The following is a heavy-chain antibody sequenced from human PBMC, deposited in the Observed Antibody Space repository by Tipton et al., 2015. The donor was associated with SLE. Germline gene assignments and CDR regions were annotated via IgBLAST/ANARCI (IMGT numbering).Heavy chain of an antibody. CDR1: GASITNYL. D-gene: IGHD5-24*01. CDR3: ARDSQFLPYGMDV. Sequence: TLSLTCNVSGASITNYLWTWIRQPPGKGLEWIGNIHKSGSTNYNTSLRRRVTISVDTSKNQFSLKLSSVTAADTAVYYCARDSQFLPYGMDVWGQGTTVTVSS. V-gene: IGHV4-59*01. CDR2: IHKSGST. J-gene: IGHJ6*02.